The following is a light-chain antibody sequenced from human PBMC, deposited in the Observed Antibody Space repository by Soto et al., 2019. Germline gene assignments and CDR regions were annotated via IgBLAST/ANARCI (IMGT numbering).Light chain of an antibody. CDR3: QQYYGLPPLT. CDR2: HAS. CDR1: QNITNN. Sequence: DIQMTQSPSSLSASXGDXVTITCQASQNITNNLSWYQQKPGKAPNLLIYHASKLAKGVTSRFSGSGSGTDFSFIITSLQREDLATYYCQQYYGLPPLTFSQGTRLEIK. J-gene: IGKJ5*01. V-gene: IGKV1-33*01.